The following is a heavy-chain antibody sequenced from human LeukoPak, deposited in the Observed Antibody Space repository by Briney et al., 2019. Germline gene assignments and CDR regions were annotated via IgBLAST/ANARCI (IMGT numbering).Heavy chain of an antibody. Sequence: GGSLRLSCVGSGFTFTTDNMNWVRQAPGNGLEWLSYITSSSTTIYYADSVKGRFTISRDNAKNSLYLQMNSLRAEDTAVYYCARALAAAGKGIYYFDYWGQGTLVTVSS. CDR3: ARALAAAGKGIYYFDY. CDR1: GFTFTTDN. J-gene: IGHJ4*02. V-gene: IGHV3-48*01. D-gene: IGHD6-13*01. CDR2: ITSSSTTI.